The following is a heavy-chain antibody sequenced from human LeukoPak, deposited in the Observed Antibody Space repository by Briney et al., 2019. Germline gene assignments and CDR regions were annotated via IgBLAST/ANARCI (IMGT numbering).Heavy chain of an antibody. Sequence: SETLSLTYAVSGGSISSGGYSWSWIRQPPGKGLEWIGYIYHSGSTYYNPSLKSRVTISVDRSKNQFSLKLSSVTAADTAVYYCARDSMVTAIDYWGQGTLVTVSS. V-gene: IGHV4-30-2*01. J-gene: IGHJ4*02. CDR2: IYHSGST. CDR1: GGSISSGGYS. CDR3: ARDSMVTAIDY. D-gene: IGHD2-21*02.